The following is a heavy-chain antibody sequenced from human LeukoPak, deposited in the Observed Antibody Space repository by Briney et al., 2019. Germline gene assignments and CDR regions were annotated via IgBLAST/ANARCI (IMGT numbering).Heavy chain of an antibody. CDR3: AGGYCSGGSCYSAIDY. Sequence: GGSLRLSCAASGFTFSDYYMSWIRQAPGKGLEWVSVIYSGGSTYYADSVKGRFTISRHNSKNTLYLQMNSLRAEDTAVYYCAGGYCSGGSCYSAIDYWGQGTLVTVSS. D-gene: IGHD2-15*01. CDR2: IYSGGST. J-gene: IGHJ4*02. V-gene: IGHV3-53*04. CDR1: GFTFSDYY.